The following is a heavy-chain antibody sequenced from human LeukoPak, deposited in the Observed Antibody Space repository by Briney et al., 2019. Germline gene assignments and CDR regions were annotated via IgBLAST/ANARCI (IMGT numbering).Heavy chain of an antibody. V-gene: IGHV1-8*01. CDR2: MNPNSGNT. Sequence: WASVKVSCKAPGYTFTSYDINWVRQATGQGLEWMGWMNPNSGNTGYAQKFQGRVTMTRNTSLSTAYMELSSLRSEDTAVYYCARQGRSGYYSAFQWFDPWGQGTLVTVSS. D-gene: IGHD3-22*01. J-gene: IGHJ5*02. CDR1: GYTFTSYD. CDR3: ARQGRSGYYSAFQWFDP.